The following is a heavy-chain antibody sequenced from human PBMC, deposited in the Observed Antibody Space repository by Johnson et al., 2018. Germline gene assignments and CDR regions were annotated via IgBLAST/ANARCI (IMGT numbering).Heavy chain of an antibody. D-gene: IGHD3-3*01. V-gene: IGHV3-9*01. CDR3: AKDRSTCRFDYYYMDV. CDR1: GFIFDEFA. Sequence: EVQLLESGGDLVQPGRSLRLSCAASGFIFDEFAMHWVRQAPGKGLEWVSGISWNSGDIGYADSVKGRFTVSRDNAKNSLYLQMNGLSAEDTAFYYCAKDRSTCRFDYYYMDVWGKGTTVTVSS. CDR2: ISWNSGDI. J-gene: IGHJ6*03.